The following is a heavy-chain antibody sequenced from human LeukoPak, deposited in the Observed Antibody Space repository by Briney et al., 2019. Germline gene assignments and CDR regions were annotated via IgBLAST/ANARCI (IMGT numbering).Heavy chain of an antibody. CDR1: GFTFSSYS. Sequence: GGSLRLSCAASGFTFSSYSMSWVRQAPGKGLEWVSSISGSSTYIDYADSVKGRFTISRDNAKNALYLQMDSPRAEDTAVYYCARDHSSGRYFDFWGQGTQVAVSS. CDR3: ARDHSSGRYFDF. CDR2: ISGSSTYI. J-gene: IGHJ4*02. D-gene: IGHD3-22*01. V-gene: IGHV3-21*01.